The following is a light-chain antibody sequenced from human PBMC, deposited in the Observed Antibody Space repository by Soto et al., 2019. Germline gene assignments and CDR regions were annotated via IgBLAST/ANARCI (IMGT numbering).Light chain of an antibody. CDR3: MQALQTPPT. V-gene: IGKV2-28*01. CDR2: LGS. CDR1: QSLLHSNGYNY. J-gene: IGKJ5*01. Sequence: DTVMTQSPLSLPVTPGEPASISCRSSQSLLHSNGYNYLDWYLQKPGQSPQLLIYLGSNRASGVPDRFSGSGSGTDFTLKISRVEAEDVGVYYCMQALQTPPTFGQGTHWRL.